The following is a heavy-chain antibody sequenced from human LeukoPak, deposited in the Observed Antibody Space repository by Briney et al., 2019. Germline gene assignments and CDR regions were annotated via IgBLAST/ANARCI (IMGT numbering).Heavy chain of an antibody. J-gene: IGHJ3*02. CDR3: AKDTTPYYDFWSGYRSDAFDI. CDR2: ISGSGGST. D-gene: IGHD3-3*01. CDR1: GFTFSSYA. V-gene: IGHV3-23*01. Sequence: GGSLRLSCAASGFTFSSYAMSWVRQAPGKGLEWVSAISGSGGSTYYADSVKGRFTISRDNSKNTLYLQMNSLRAEDTAVYYCAKDTTPYYDFWSGYRSDAFDIWGQGTMVTVSS.